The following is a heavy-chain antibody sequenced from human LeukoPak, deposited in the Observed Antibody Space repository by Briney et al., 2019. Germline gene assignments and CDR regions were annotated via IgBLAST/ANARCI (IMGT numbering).Heavy chain of an antibody. Sequence: PSQTLSPTCTVSGGSISSGGYYWSWIRQHPGKGLEWIGYIYYSGSTYYNPSLKSRVTISVDTSKNQFSLKLSSVTAADTAVYYCAREGCSGGSCPNGAFDIWGQGTMVTVSS. CDR2: IYYSGST. D-gene: IGHD2-15*01. CDR3: AREGCSGGSCPNGAFDI. CDR1: GGSISSGGYY. J-gene: IGHJ3*02. V-gene: IGHV4-31*03.